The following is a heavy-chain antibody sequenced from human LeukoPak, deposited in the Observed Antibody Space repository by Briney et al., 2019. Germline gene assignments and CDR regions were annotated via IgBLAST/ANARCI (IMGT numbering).Heavy chain of an antibody. J-gene: IGHJ5*02. CDR3: ARDRSSSSWTNWFDP. D-gene: IGHD6-13*01. Sequence: SVTVSCKASRYTFTGYYMHWVRQAPRQGREWMGWINPNSGGTNYAQKFQDRVTMTRDTSISTAYMELSRLRSDETPVYYCARDRSSSSWTNWFDPWGQGTLVTVSS. CDR1: RYTFTGYY. CDR2: INPNSGGT. V-gene: IGHV1-2*02.